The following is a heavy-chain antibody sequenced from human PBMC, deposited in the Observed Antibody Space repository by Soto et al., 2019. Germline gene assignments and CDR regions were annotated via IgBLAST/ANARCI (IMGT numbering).Heavy chain of an antibody. CDR2: ISYDGGNK. D-gene: IGHD3-3*01. V-gene: IGHV3-30-3*01. Sequence: QLVESGGGVVQPERSVKLSCTASNFVFSVYSLHWVRQAPGKGLEWVALISYDGGNKYYADSVKGRFTISRDNSKNTLYLQMNSLRREDTAVYYCARDKDQYDFWGGTLDSWGQGTLVTVSS. CDR3: ARDKDQYDFWGGTLDS. J-gene: IGHJ4*02. CDR1: NFVFSVYS.